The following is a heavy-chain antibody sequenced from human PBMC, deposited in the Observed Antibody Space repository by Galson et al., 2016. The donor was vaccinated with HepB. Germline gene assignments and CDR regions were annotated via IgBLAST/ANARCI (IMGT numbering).Heavy chain of an antibody. J-gene: IGHJ4*02. CDR2: IHRGGGT. CDR1: GFTVSASS. Sequence: SLRLSCAASGFTVSASSMTWVRQAPGKGLEWVSTIHRGGGTYYTYSVEGRFTIARDSSKNTLYLQMSSLKVVDTAVYYCAVVGDVSRDWGQGPLVTVSS. D-gene: IGHD2-21*01. CDR3: AVVGDVSRD. V-gene: IGHV3-66*01.